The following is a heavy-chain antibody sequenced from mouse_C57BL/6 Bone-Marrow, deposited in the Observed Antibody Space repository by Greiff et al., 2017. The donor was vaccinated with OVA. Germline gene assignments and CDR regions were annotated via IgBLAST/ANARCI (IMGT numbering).Heavy chain of an antibody. Sequence: EVKLQESGPGLVKPSQSLSLTCSATGYSITSGYYWNWIRQLPGNKLEWMGYISYDGSTNYNPTLKNRISITRDTSKNQFFLKLNSVTTEDTAAYYCAKDGDGLYYFDYWGQGTTLTVSS. CDR1: GYSITSGYY. CDR3: AKDGDGLYYFDY. J-gene: IGHJ2*01. D-gene: IGHD2-13*01. V-gene: IGHV3-6*01. CDR2: ISYDGST.